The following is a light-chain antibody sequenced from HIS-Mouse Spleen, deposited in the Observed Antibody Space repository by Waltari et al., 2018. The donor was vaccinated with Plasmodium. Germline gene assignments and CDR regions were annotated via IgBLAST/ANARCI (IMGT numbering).Light chain of an antibody. CDR3: YSTDSSGNHRV. Sequence: SYELTQPPSVSVSPGQNARITCPGDALPKKYSYWYQQKSGQAPVLVIYEDSKRPSGIPERFSGSSSGTMATLTVSGAQVEDEADYYCYSTDSSGNHRVFGGGTKLTVL. J-gene: IGLJ3*02. CDR1: ALPKKY. V-gene: IGLV3-10*01. CDR2: EDS.